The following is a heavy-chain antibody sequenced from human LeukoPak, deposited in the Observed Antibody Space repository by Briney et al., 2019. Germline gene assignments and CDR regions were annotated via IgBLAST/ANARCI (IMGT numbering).Heavy chain of an antibody. CDR1: GFTFSRYW. CDR2: IKHDGSEE. D-gene: IGHD3-22*01. CDR3: ARKLYYYDSSGAGWFDP. Sequence: GGSLRLSCAASGFTFSRYWMSWVRQVPGKGLEWVANIKHDGSEEDYVDSVKGRFTISRDNAKNSLYLQMNSLRAEDTAVYRCARKLYYYDSSGAGWFDPWGQGTLVAVSS. J-gene: IGHJ5*02. V-gene: IGHV3-7*01.